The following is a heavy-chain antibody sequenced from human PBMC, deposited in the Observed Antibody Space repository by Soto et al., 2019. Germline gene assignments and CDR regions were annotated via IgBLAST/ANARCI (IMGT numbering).Heavy chain of an antibody. V-gene: IGHV3-30-3*01. D-gene: IGHD3-3*01. Sequence: QVQLVESGGGVVQPGRSLRLSCAASGFTFSSYAMHWVRQAPGKGLEWVAVISYDGSNKYYADSVKGRFTISRDNSKNTLYLQMNSLRAEDTAVYYCARDIGVVPDRYFDYWGQGTLVTVSS. CDR2: ISYDGSNK. CDR3: ARDIGVVPDRYFDY. CDR1: GFTFSSYA. J-gene: IGHJ4*02.